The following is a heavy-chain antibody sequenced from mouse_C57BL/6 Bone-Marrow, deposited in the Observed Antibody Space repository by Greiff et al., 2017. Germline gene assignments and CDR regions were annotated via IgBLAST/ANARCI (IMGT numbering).Heavy chain of an antibody. V-gene: IGHV6-3*01. D-gene: IGHD1-1*01. J-gene: IGHJ4*01. CDR2: IRLKSDNYAT. Sequence: EVKLEESGGGLVQPGGSMKLSCVASGFTFSNYWMNWVRQSPEKGLEWVAQIRLKSDNYATHYAESVKGRFTISRDDSKSSVYLQMNNLRAEDTGIYYCTGRLLLLYYAMDYWGQGTSVTVSS. CDR3: TGRLLLLYYAMDY. CDR1: GFTFSNYW.